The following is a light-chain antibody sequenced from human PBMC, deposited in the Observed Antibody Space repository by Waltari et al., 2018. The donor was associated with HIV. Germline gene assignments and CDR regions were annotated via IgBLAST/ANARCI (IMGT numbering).Light chain of an antibody. CDR1: TGAVTSGHY. J-gene: IGLJ1*01. V-gene: IGLV7-46*01. Sequence: QAVVTQEPSLTVSPGGTVTLTCGSSTGAVTSGHYPYWFQQKPGQAPRTLIYDPSNKHSWTPARFSGSLLGGKAALTLSGAQPEDEAEYYCLLSYSGARPYVFGTGTKVTVL. CDR2: DPS. CDR3: LLSYSGARPYV.